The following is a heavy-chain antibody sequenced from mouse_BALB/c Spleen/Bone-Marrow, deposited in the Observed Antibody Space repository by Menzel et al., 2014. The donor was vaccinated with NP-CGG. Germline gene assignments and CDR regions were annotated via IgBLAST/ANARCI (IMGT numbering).Heavy chain of an antibody. CDR2: IDPANGNT. V-gene: IGHV14-3*02. Sequence: EVQRVESGAELVKPGASVKLSCTASGFNIKDTYMHWVKQRPEQGLEWIGRIDPANGNTKYDPKLQGKATITADTSSNTAYLQLSSLTSEDTAVYYCARLDLFACWGQGTLVTVSA. J-gene: IGHJ3*01. CDR3: ARLDLFAC. CDR1: GFNIKDTY.